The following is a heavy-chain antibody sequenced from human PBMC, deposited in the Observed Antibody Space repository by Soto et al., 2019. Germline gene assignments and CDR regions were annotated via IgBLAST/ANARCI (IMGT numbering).Heavy chain of an antibody. CDR1: GFTFSSYW. CDR3: ARDRDDYGDYVDY. Sequence: EVQLVESGGGLVQPGGSLRLSCAASGFTFSSYWMSWVRQAPGKGREWVANIKQDGSEKYYVDSVKGRFTISRDNAKNSLYLQMNSLRAEDTAVYYCARDRDDYGDYVDYWGQGTLVTVSS. D-gene: IGHD4-17*01. J-gene: IGHJ4*02. CDR2: IKQDGSEK. V-gene: IGHV3-7*01.